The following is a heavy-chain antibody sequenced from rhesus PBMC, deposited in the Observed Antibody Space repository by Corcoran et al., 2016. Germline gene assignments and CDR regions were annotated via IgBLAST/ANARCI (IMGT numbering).Heavy chain of an antibody. V-gene: IGHV1S2*01. CDR2: INPYNGNT. Sequence: QVQLVQSGAEVKKPGSSVKVSCKASGYTFTDYYMHWVRQAPGQGLEWMGWINPYNGNTKYAQKFQGRVTMTRDTSTSTAYMELSSLRSEDTAVYYCARENNIWTGFSYWGQGVLVTVSS. CDR1: GYTFTDYY. J-gene: IGHJ4*01. D-gene: IGHD3-3*01. CDR3: ARENNIWTGFSY.